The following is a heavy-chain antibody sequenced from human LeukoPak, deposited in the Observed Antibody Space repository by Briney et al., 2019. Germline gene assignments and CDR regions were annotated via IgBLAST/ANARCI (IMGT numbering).Heavy chain of an antibody. Sequence: SETLSLTCTVSGYSISGGYYWGWIRQPPGKGLEWIGSIYHSGSTYYNPSLKSRVTISVDTSKNQFSLKLSSVTAADTAVYYCAGDYGSGSYYTFLGWGQGTLVTVSS. CDR2: IYHSGST. J-gene: IGHJ4*02. D-gene: IGHD3-10*01. CDR1: GYSISGGYY. CDR3: AGDYGSGSYYTFLG. V-gene: IGHV4-38-2*02.